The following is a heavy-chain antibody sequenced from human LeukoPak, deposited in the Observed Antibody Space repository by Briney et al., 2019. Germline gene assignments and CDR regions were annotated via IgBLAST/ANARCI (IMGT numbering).Heavy chain of an antibody. CDR2: TYYRSKWYS. CDR3: ARYTSSWFFDS. V-gene: IGHV6-1*01. J-gene: IGHJ4*02. D-gene: IGHD6-13*01. Sequence: SQTLSLTCAISGDSVSSNAVGWHWIRQSPSRGLEWLGRTYYRSKWYSDYAVSVRGRITVNPDTSTNQFSLQLNSVTPEDTAVYYCARYTSSWFFDSWGLGTLVTVSS. CDR1: GDSVSSNAVG.